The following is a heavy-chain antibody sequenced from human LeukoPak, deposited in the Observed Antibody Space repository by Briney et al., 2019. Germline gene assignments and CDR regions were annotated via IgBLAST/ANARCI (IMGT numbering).Heavy chain of an antibody. J-gene: IGHJ4*02. V-gene: IGHV3-30-3*01. CDR1: GFTFSRYT. Sequence: GRSLRLSCAASGFTFSRYTMHWVRRAPGKGLEWVAVISCDGSNKYYADSVKGRFTISRDNSKNTLYLQMNSLRAEDTAVYYCACEENSSGYSFDYWGQGTLVTVSS. CDR3: ACEENSSGYSFDY. CDR2: ISCDGSNK. D-gene: IGHD3-22*01.